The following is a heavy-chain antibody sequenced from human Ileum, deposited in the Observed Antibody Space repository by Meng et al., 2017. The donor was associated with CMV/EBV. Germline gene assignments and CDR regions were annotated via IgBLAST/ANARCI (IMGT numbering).Heavy chain of an antibody. CDR3: AGDEGYCSSTSCYSPYYYYGMDV. CDR2: IIPILGIA. Sequence: SAKVSCKASGGTFSSYAISWVRQAPGQGLEWMGGIIPILGIANYAQKFQGRVTITADKSTSTAYMELSSLRSEDTAVYYCAGDEGYCSSTSCYSPYYYYGMDVWGQGTTVTVSS. D-gene: IGHD2-2*01. J-gene: IGHJ6*02. V-gene: IGHV1-69*10. CDR1: GGTFSSYA.